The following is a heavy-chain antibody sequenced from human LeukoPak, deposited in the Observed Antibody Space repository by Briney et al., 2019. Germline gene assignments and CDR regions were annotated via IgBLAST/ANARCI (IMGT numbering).Heavy chain of an antibody. CDR3: ARATWLPVGLYYYDSSGYYYYFDY. J-gene: IGHJ4*02. Sequence: SETLSLTCTVSGGSISSYYWSWIRQPPGKGLEWIGYIYCSGSTNYNPSLKSRVTISVDTSKNQFSLKLSSVTAADTAVYYCARATWLPVGLYYYDSSGYYYYFDYWGQGTLVTVSS. CDR2: IYCSGST. D-gene: IGHD3-22*01. V-gene: IGHV4-59*01. CDR1: GGSISSYY.